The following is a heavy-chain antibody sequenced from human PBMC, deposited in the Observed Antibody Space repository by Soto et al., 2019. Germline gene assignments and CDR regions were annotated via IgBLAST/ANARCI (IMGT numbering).Heavy chain of an antibody. CDR3: ARGGYSYGYYYYGMDV. J-gene: IGHJ6*02. D-gene: IGHD5-18*01. V-gene: IGHV1-2*02. CDR1: GYTFTSYY. Sequence: GASVKVSCKASGYTFTSYYMHWVRQAPGQGLEWMGWINPNSGGTSYAQKFQGRVTMTRDTPISTAYMELSRLRSDDTAVYYCARGGYSYGYYYYGMDVWGQGTTVTVSS. CDR2: INPNSGGT.